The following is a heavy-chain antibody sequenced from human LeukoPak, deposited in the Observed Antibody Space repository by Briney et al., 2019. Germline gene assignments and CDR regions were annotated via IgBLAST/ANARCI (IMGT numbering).Heavy chain of an antibody. CDR1: GGSISSYY. J-gene: IGHJ6*03. CDR3: ARDTGYYYYYYIDV. CDR2: IYTSGST. V-gene: IGHV4-4*07. D-gene: IGHD3-10*01. Sequence: SETLSLTCTGSGGSISSYYWRWIRQPAGKELEWIGRIYTSGSTNYNPSLKSRVTMSVDTSKNQFSLKLSSVTAADTAVYYCARDTGYYYYYYIDVWGTGTTVTVSS.